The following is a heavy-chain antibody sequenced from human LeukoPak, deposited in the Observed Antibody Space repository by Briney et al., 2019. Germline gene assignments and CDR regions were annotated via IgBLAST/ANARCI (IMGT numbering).Heavy chain of an antibody. V-gene: IGHV4-34*01. Sequence: SETLSVTCAVYGGSFSAYYWSWIRQPPGKGLEWIGDIDHSGTTNYNPSLKSRVTISIDTSKNQFSLKLSSVTAADTAVYYCARGIGFMVADYWGQGTLVTVSS. D-gene: IGHD3-10*01. CDR2: IDHSGTT. CDR3: ARGIGFMVADY. J-gene: IGHJ4*02. CDR1: GGSFSAYY.